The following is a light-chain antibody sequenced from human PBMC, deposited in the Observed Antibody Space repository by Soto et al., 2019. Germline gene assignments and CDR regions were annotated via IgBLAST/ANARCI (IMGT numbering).Light chain of an antibody. CDR3: QSYDSSLNGVI. J-gene: IGLJ2*01. CDR1: SSNIGAGYD. Sequence: QSVLTQPPSVSGAPGQRVTISCTGSSSNIGAGYDVHWYQQLPGTAPKLLIYGNSNRPSGVPDRFSGSKSGTSASLAITGLQAEDDAVYYCQSYDSSLNGVIFGGGTKLTVL. V-gene: IGLV1-40*01. CDR2: GNS.